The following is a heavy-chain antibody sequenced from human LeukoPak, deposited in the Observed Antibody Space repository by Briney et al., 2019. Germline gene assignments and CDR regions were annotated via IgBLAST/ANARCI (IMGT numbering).Heavy chain of an antibody. V-gene: IGHV3-11*04. CDR1: GFTFSDYC. CDR3: AMGFDGSDYRSSFDI. CDR2: ISGSGTII. D-gene: IGHD3-22*01. J-gene: IGHJ3*02. Sequence: GGSLRLSCAASGFTFSDYCMSWLRQGPGKGLEGRSYISGSGTIIYYSDSVKGRLTISSDNAQNSLSLQMNSLRVEDTAMYYCAMGFDGSDYRSSFDIWGQGTMVTVSS.